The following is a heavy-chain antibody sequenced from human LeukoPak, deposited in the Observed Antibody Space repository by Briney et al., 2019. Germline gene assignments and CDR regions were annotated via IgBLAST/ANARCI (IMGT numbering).Heavy chain of an antibody. V-gene: IGHV3-48*03. CDR3: ARDRDSSSSFDY. CDR2: ISSSGSTI. D-gene: IGHD6-6*01. Sequence: PGGSLRLSCAASGFTFSSYEMNWVRQAPGKGLEWVSTISSSGSTIYYADSVKGRFTISRDNAKNSLYLQMNSLRAEDTAVYYCARDRDSSSSFDYWGQGTLVTVSP. CDR1: GFTFSSYE. J-gene: IGHJ4*02.